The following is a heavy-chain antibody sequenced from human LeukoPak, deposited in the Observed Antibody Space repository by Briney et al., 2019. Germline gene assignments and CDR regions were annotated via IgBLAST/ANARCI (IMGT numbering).Heavy chain of an antibody. D-gene: IGHD3-10*01. CDR3: ARAGGDVLLWFGESPAFYYYYGMDV. CDR2: INHSGST. CDR1: GGSFSGYY. V-gene: IGHV4-34*01. Sequence: SETLSLTCAVYGGSFSGYYWSWIRQPPGKGLEWIGEINHSGSTNYNPSLKSRVTISVDTSKNQCSLKLSSVPAADTAVYYCARAGGDVLLWFGESPAFYYYYGMDVWGQGTTVTVSS. J-gene: IGHJ6*02.